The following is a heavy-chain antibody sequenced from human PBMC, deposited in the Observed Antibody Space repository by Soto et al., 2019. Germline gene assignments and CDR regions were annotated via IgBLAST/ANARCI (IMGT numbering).Heavy chain of an antibody. V-gene: IGHV4-39*01. CDR3: ARRERYYGSPGWFDP. CDR1: VGSISSFTYY. J-gene: IGHJ5*02. CDR2: VYYNENT. D-gene: IGHD3-10*01. Sequence: NRSDTLSLTCSVSVGSISSFTYYWGWIRQPPGKGLEWIGTVYYNENTYYNPSLKSRVTITVDTAKNQFSLNLRSVTAADTAMYFCARRERYYGSPGWFDPWGPGTLVTVSS.